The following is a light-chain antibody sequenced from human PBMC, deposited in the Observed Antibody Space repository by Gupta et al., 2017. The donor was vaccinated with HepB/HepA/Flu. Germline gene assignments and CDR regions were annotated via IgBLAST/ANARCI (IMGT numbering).Light chain of an antibody. Sequence: QAVLSQEPSLTVSPGGTITLPCGSTPGTDTSDHFPYWLQQKPGQAPMTLIYNTNYRHSWTPPRFSGSLSGGKAALTLSGAQPEDESYYYCLPSYGERRVFGGGTKLTVL. V-gene: IGLV7-46*01. CDR3: LPSYGERRV. CDR1: PGTDTSDHF. J-gene: IGLJ3*02. CDR2: NTN.